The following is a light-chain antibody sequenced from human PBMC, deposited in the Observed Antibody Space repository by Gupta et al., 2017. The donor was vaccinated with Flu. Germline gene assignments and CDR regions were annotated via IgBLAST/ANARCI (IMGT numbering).Light chain of an antibody. CDR2: AAS. CDR1: QDISDY. CDR3: QHEDSSPST. Sequence: PSSLSASTGDRVTITCRASQDISDYLAWYQQKPGTAPKLLIYAASTLQSGVPSRFSGSGSGTDFTLTVSGLQSEDFATYYCQHEDSSPSTFGQGTKVEIK. J-gene: IGKJ1*01. V-gene: IGKV1-8*01.